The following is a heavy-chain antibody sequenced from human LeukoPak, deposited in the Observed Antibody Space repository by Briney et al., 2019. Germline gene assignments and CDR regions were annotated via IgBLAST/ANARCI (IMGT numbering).Heavy chain of an antibody. CDR3: ARETGLLLYYYDSSGKKLSGAFDI. Sequence: GGSLRLSCAASGFTFSSYWMHWVRQAPGKGLVWVSRINSDGSSTSYADSVKGRFTISRDNAKNTLYLQMNSLRAEDTAVYYCARETGLLLYYYDSSGKKLSGAFDIWGQGTMVTVSS. CDR2: INSDGSST. V-gene: IGHV3-74*01. D-gene: IGHD3-22*01. CDR1: GFTFSSYW. J-gene: IGHJ3*02.